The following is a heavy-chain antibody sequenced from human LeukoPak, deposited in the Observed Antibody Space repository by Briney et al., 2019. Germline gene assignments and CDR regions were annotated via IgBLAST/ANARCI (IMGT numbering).Heavy chain of an antibody. CDR3: AREFKPTAMVLGYFDY. CDR1: GFTFSDYY. CDR2: ISSSSSYT. J-gene: IGHJ4*02. D-gene: IGHD5-18*01. Sequence: PGGSLRLSCAASGFTFSDYYMSWIRQAPGKGLEWVSYISSSSSYTNYADSVKGRFTISRDNAKNSLYLQMNSLRAEDTAVYYCAREFKPTAMVLGYFDYWGQGTLVTVSS. V-gene: IGHV3-11*06.